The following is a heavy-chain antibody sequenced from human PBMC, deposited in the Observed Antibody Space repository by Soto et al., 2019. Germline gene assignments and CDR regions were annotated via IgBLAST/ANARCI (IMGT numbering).Heavy chain of an antibody. CDR2: IRKDGSET. J-gene: IGHJ4*02. V-gene: IGHV3-7*03. CDR3: VGGAGWELDY. D-gene: IGHD1-26*01. CDR1: GFSFSSYW. Sequence: EVQLVESGGGLVQPGGSLRLSCAASGFSFSSYWMNWVRQAPGMGLEWLAIIRKDGSETHYLDSVKGRFTISRENANNSLFLQMNSLRADDTAVYYCVGGAGWELDYWGQGTLVTVSS.